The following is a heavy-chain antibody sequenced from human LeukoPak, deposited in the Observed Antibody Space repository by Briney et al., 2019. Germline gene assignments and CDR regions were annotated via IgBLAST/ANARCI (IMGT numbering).Heavy chain of an antibody. CDR1: GFTFSSYA. CDR3: AKGAQYYGSGSHRRGHYFDS. D-gene: IGHD3-10*01. Sequence: GGSLRLSCAASGFTFSSYAIHWVRQAPGKGLEWVAVISYDGSNKYYADSVKGRFAISRDNSKNTLFLQMSSLRAEDTAVYYCAKGAQYYGSGSHRRGHYFDSWGQGTLVTVSS. V-gene: IGHV3-30*09. CDR2: ISYDGSNK. J-gene: IGHJ4*02.